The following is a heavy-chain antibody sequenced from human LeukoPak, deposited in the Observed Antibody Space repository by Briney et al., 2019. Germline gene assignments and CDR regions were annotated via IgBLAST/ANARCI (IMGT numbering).Heavy chain of an antibody. J-gene: IGHJ4*02. Sequence: PGRSLRLSCAASGFTFSSRSMHWVRQAPGKGLEWVAFIRYDGNKILYADSVKGRFTISRDNSKNTLYMQMTSLRSEDTAVYYCAKVLWEGDTGEVFDYWGQGTPVTVSS. CDR2: IRYDGNKI. V-gene: IGHV3-30*02. CDR3: AKVLWEGDTGEVFDY. CDR1: GFTFSSRS. D-gene: IGHD1-26*01.